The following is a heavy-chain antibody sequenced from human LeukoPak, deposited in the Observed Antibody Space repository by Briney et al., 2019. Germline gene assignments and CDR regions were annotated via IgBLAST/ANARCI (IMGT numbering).Heavy chain of an antibody. V-gene: IGHV3-11*01. CDR2: ISSSGSTI. CDR1: GFTFSDYY. CDR3: ARDHKPDSGLSMDV. J-gene: IGHJ6*02. Sequence: GGSLRLSCSASGFTFSDYYMSWIRQAPGKGLVWGSYISSSGSTIYYADSVKGRFTISRDNAKNSLYLQMNSLRAEDTAVYYCARDHKPDSGLSMDVWGQGTTVTVSS. D-gene: IGHD2-21*01.